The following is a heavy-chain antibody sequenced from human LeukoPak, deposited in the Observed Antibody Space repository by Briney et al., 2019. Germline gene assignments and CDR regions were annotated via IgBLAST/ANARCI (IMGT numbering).Heavy chain of an antibody. CDR3: STDAPYCGGDCYNGY. CDR1: GFSFSNAW. J-gene: IGHJ4*01. D-gene: IGHD2-21*02. CDR2: IKRKSDGGKT. Sequence: KPGGPLRLSCAASGFSFSNAWMSWVRQAPGKGLEWVGHIKRKSDGGKTDYDAPVKGRFTISRDDSKDTLYLQMNSLKTEDTAVYYCSTDAPYCGGDCYNGYWGQGTLVTVSS. V-gene: IGHV3-15*01.